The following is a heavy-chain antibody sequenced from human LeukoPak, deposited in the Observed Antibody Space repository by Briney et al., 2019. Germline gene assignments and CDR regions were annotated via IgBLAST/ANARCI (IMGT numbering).Heavy chain of an antibody. Sequence: ASVKVSCKVSGYTITGYSMHWVRQAPGQGLEWMGWINPNSGGTNYAQNFQGRVTLTTDTSIKTAYMELTRLRSDDTAVYYCARSGGSYVNWFDPWGQGTLVTVSS. D-gene: IGHD2-15*01. CDR3: ARSGGSYVNWFDP. V-gene: IGHV1-2*02. J-gene: IGHJ5*02. CDR1: GYTITGYS. CDR2: INPNSGGT.